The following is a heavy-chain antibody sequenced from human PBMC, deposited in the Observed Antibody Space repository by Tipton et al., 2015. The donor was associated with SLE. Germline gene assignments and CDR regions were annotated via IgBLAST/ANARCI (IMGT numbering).Heavy chain of an antibody. CDR1: GFTFSDYY. CDR2: ISSSGSTI. J-gene: IGHJ3*02. V-gene: IGHV3-11*04. D-gene: IGHD1-26*01. CDR3: ASDLRGSYSGGAFDI. Sequence: SLRHSCAASGFTFSDYYMSWIRQAPGKGLEWVSYISSSGSTIYYADSVKGRFTISRDNAKNSLYLQMNSLRAEDTAVYYCASDLRGSYSGGAFDIWGQGTMVTVSS.